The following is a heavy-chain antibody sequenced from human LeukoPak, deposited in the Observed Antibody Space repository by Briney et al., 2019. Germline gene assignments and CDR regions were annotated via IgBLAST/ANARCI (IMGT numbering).Heavy chain of an antibody. Sequence: SQTLSLTCTVSGGSISSGGYYWSWIRQPPGKGLEWIGYIYHSGSTYYNPSLKSRVTISVDRSKNQFSLKLSSVTAADTAVYYCARASLRGSYLGGGGTFRYFDLWGRGTLVTVSS. CDR1: GGSISSGGYY. J-gene: IGHJ2*01. CDR2: IYHSGST. D-gene: IGHD1-26*01. V-gene: IGHV4-30-2*01. CDR3: ARASLRGSYLGGGGTFRYFDL.